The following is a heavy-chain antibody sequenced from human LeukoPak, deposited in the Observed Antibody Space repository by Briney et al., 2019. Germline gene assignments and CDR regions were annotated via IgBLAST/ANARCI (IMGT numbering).Heavy chain of an antibody. V-gene: IGHV3-30*03. D-gene: IGHD6-6*01. CDR3: AIQGARLVDQDDAFDI. J-gene: IGHJ3*02. CDR1: GFTFSSYG. Sequence: PGGSLRLSCAASGFTFSSYGMPWVRQAPGKGLEWVAVISYDGSNKYYADSVKGRFTISRDNSKNTLYLQMNSLRAEDTAVYYCAIQGARLVDQDDAFDIWGQGTMVTVSS. CDR2: ISYDGSNK.